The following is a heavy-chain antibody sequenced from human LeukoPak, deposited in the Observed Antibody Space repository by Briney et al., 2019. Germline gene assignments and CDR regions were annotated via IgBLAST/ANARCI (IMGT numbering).Heavy chain of an antibody. D-gene: IGHD3-10*01. CDR3: ARGGNFQH. V-gene: IGHV4-34*01. CDR1: GGSFSGYY. J-gene: IGHJ1*01. Sequence: TSETLSLTCAVYGGSFSGYYWSWNRQPPGKGLEWIGEINHSGSTNYNPSLKSRVTISVDTSKNQFSLKLSSVTAADTAVYYCARGGNFQHWGQGTLVTVSS. CDR2: INHSGST.